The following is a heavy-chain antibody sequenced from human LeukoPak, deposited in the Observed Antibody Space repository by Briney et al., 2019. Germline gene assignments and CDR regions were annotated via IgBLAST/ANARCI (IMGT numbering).Heavy chain of an antibody. CDR2: INPDSGGT. V-gene: IGHV1-2*02. J-gene: IGHJ4*02. CDR1: GYTFTSYG. CDR3: ARVGGDGYNYDFDY. D-gene: IGHD5-24*01. Sequence: ASVKVSCKASGYTFTSYGISWVRQAPGQGLEWMGWINPDSGGTNYAQKFQGTVTMTRDTSIATAYMELDRLRSDDTAVYYCARVGGDGYNYDFDYWGQGTLVTVSS.